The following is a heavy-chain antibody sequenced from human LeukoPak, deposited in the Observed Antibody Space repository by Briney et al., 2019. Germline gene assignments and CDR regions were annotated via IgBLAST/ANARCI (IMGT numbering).Heavy chain of an antibody. J-gene: IGHJ4*02. D-gene: IGHD5-18*01. CDR1: GFTFSNYG. CDR3: AKDRDTAMEIDY. CDR2: IWYDGTNK. Sequence: PGGSLRLSCAASGFTFSNYGMHWVRQAPGKGLEWVAVIWYDGTNKYYADSVKGRFTISRDGSKNTLYLQMNSLRAEDTAMYYCAKDRDTAMEIDYWGQGTLVTVSS. V-gene: IGHV3-33*03.